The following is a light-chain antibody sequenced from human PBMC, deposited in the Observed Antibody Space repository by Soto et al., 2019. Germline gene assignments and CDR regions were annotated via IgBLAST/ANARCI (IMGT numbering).Light chain of an antibody. CDR3: QQRVNWPLFS. Sequence: EIVLTQSPATLSLSPGERATLSCRASQSVTNNLVWYQQKPGQAPRLLIYYASNRATGVPARFSGSGFGTDFTLTISSLKPEDFAVYYCQQRVNWPLFSFGPGTKLDIK. CDR1: QSVTNN. CDR2: YAS. V-gene: IGKV3-11*01. J-gene: IGKJ3*01.